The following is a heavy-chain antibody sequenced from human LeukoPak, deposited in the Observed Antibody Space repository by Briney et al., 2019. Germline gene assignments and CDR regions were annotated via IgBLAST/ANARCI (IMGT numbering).Heavy chain of an antibody. CDR3: ARDLVVVVAAEGDP. CDR2: ISYDGSNK. Sequence: PGRSLRLFCAACGFTFSSHDMHWVRQAPGKGLEWVAVISYDGSNKYYADSVKGRFTISRDNSKNTLYLQMNSLRAEDTAVYYCARDLVVVVAAEGDPWGQKTLVTVSS. V-gene: IGHV3-30-3*01. J-gene: IGHJ5*02. CDR1: GFTFSSHD. D-gene: IGHD2-15*01.